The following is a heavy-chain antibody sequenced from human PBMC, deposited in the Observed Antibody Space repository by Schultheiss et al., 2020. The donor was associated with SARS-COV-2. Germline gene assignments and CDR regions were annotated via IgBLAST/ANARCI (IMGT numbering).Heavy chain of an antibody. V-gene: IGHV4-59*12. CDR1: GGSISNYY. Sequence: SETLSLTCTVSGGSISNYYWSWIRQSPGKGLEWIGYIYYSGSTYYNPSLKSRVTISVDTSKNQFSLKLSSVTAADTAVYYCASHKTITIFGVVIGLNGFDPWGQGTLVTVSS. J-gene: IGHJ5*02. CDR3: ASHKTITIFGVVIGLNGFDP. CDR2: IYYSGST. D-gene: IGHD3-3*01.